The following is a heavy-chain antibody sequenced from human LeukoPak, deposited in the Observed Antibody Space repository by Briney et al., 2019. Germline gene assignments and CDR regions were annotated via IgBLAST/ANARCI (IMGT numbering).Heavy chain of an antibody. Sequence: SQTLSLTCAISGDSVSSNSGGWNLIRQSPSRGLQWLGRTYYNSKWYNEYAVSVKSRMTINPDTSKNQFSLQLNSVTPEDTAVYYCARGWLQSGFDYWGQGTLVTVSS. CDR2: TYYNSKWYN. D-gene: IGHD5-24*01. J-gene: IGHJ4*02. CDR3: ARGWLQSGFDY. V-gene: IGHV6-1*01. CDR1: GDSVSSNSGG.